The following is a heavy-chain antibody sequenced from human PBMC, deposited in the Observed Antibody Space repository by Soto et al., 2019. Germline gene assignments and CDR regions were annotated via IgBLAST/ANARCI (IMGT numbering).Heavy chain of an antibody. CDR2: IYHSGST. CDR1: GGSISSSNW. Sequence: QVPLQESGPGLVKPSGTLSLTCAVSGGSISSSNWWSWVRQPPGKGLEWIGEIYHSGSTNYNPSLKSRVTISVDKSKNQFSLKLSSVTAADTAVYYCARSSTTLNYYYYYGMDVWGQGTTVTVSS. J-gene: IGHJ6*02. V-gene: IGHV4-4*02. CDR3: ARSSTTLNYYYYYGMDV. D-gene: IGHD2-2*01.